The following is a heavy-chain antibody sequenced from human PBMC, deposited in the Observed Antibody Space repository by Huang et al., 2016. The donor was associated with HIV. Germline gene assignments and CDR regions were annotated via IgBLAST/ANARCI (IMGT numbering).Heavy chain of an antibody. D-gene: IGHD2-2*03. CDR2: VYFRGNT. Sequence: QLRESGPGLVTPSETLSLTCSASGTSMTSSTFYWGWFRQPPGRGLGWIGSVYFRGNTYYDPSLKSRVTISRDTANKQYSMRLTSVTAADTAVYFCAREVRSVDTDRPDGYYYRGLDVWGQGTTVIVSS. J-gene: IGHJ6*02. V-gene: IGHV4-39*02. CDR3: AREVRSVDTDRPDGYYYRGLDV. CDR1: GTSMTSSTFY.